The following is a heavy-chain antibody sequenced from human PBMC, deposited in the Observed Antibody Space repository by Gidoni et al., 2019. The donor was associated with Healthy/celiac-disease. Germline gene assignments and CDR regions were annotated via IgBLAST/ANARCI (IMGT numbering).Heavy chain of an antibody. CDR2: ISSSSSYI. CDR3: AIRFLEWLLYRPVPSGYYGMDV. CDR1: GFTFSSYS. Sequence: EVQLVESGGGLVKPGGSLRLSCAASGFTFSSYSMTWVRQAPGKGLEWVSSISSSSSYIYYADSVKGRFTISRDNAKNSLYLQMNSLRAEDTAVYYCAIRFLEWLLYRPVPSGYYGMDVWGQGTTVTVSS. V-gene: IGHV3-21*01. J-gene: IGHJ6*02. D-gene: IGHD3-3*01.